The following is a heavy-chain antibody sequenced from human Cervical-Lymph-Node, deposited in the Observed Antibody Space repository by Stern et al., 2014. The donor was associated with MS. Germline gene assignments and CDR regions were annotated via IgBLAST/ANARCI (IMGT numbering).Heavy chain of an antibody. CDR3: ATPFSHSFRYGMHV. Sequence: QVQLVQSGAEVKKLGASVNVSCKASGYTFNTYAIHWVRQAPGQGLEWMGYINPGNGNTKYSQKFQGRVTITRDTSASTGYIELSSLRSEDSAVYYCATPFSHSFRYGMHVWGQGTTVTVFS. V-gene: IGHV1-3*01. CDR1: GYTFNTYA. D-gene: IGHD2/OR15-2a*01. CDR2: INPGNGNT. J-gene: IGHJ6*02.